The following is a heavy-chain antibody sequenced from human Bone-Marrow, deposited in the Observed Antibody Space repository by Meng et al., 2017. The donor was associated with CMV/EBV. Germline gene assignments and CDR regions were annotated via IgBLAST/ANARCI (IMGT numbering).Heavy chain of an antibody. CDR3: AKDHRMTNYGMDV. CDR1: GFSTFSFDDYA. Sequence: GGSLRLSCAASGFSTFSFDDYAMHWVRQAPGKGLEWVAFIRYDGSNKYYADSVKGRFTISRDNSKNTLYLQMNSLRAEDTAVYYCAKDHRMTNYGMDVWGQGTTVTVSS. J-gene: IGHJ6*02. D-gene: IGHD2-8*01. V-gene: IGHV3-30*02. CDR2: IRYDGSNK.